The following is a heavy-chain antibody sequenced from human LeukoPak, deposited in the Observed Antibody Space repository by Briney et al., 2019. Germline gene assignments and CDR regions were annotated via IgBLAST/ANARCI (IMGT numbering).Heavy chain of an antibody. J-gene: IGHJ4*02. CDR3: VRGLEEYGGAAPVGALDF. V-gene: IGHV3-30*04. Sequence: GGSLTLSCAASGFTFSSYAMHWLRQASGKGLEGVAVISYDESNEFYVDSVRGRFTISRDNAKNILSLQMNSLRREDTAVYDCVRGLEEYGGAAPVGALDFWGQGTPVIVSS. D-gene: IGHD2-15*01. CDR1: GFTFSSYA. CDR2: ISYDESNE.